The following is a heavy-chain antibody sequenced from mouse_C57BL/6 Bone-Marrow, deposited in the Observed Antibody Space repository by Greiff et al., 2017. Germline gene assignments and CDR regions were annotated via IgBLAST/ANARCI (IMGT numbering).Heavy chain of an antibody. V-gene: IGHV1-69*01. CDR3: ASARGFAY. Sequence: VQLQQPGAELVMPGASVKLSCKASGYTFTSYWMHWVKQRPGQGLEWIGEIDPSDSYTNYNQKFKGKSTLTVDKSSSTAYMQLSSLTSEDSAVYYCASARGFAYWGQGTLVTVSA. CDR2: IDPSDSYT. J-gene: IGHJ3*01. CDR1: GYTFTSYW.